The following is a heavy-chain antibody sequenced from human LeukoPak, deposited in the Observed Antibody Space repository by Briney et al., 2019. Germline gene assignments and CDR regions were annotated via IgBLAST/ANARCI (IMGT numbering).Heavy chain of an antibody. J-gene: IGHJ2*01. V-gene: IGHV3-23*01. CDR2: ITGSTTWT. CDR1: GFTFGNFG. Sequence: GGSLRLSCEASGFTFGNFGMTWVRQSPGKGLQWVSGITGSTTWTYYAASVKGRFTVSRDNSQNTLHLQMNSLRADDTDVYYCARELVSSGTGYFDLWGRGTLVTVSS. D-gene: IGHD3-10*02. CDR3: ARELVSSGTGYFDL.